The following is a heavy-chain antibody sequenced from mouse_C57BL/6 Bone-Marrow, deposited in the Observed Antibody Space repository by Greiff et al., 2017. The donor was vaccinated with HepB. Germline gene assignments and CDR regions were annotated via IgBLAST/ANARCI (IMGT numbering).Heavy chain of an antibody. CDR2: ISSGGSYT. Sequence: EVKLVEPGGDLVKPGGSLKLSCAASGFTFSSYGMSWVRQTPDKRLEWVATISSGGSYTYYPDSLKGKFTLSRDNAKNTQYLQMSSLKSEDAAMYYCARDGNYGYYAMDYWGQGTSITVTS. V-gene: IGHV5-6*02. J-gene: IGHJ4*01. D-gene: IGHD2-1*01. CDR3: ARDGNYGYYAMDY. CDR1: GFTFSSYG.